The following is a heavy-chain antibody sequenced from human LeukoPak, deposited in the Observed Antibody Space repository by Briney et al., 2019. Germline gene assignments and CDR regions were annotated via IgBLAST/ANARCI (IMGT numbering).Heavy chain of an antibody. Sequence: GGSLRLSCAASGFTFSSYAMSWVRQAPGKGLDWVSAISGSGGSTYYADSVKGRFTISRDNSKNTLYLQMNSLRAEDTAVYYCAVPYGFGELLYRFDYWGQGTLVTVSS. CDR1: GFTFSSYA. J-gene: IGHJ4*02. D-gene: IGHD3-10*01. CDR3: AVPYGFGELLYRFDY. CDR2: ISGSGGST. V-gene: IGHV3-23*01.